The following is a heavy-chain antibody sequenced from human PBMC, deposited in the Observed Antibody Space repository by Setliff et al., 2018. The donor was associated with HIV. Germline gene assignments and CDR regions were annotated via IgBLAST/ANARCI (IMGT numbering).Heavy chain of an antibody. CDR1: GGTFSSYG. CDR2: IFPFFGSA. D-gene: IGHD4-17*01. CDR3: ARGADGDYRYYMDV. Sequence: GASVKVSCKASGGTFSSYGVNWVRQAPGQGLEWMGGIFPFFGSANYAQKFQGRVTITADVSTSTIYMEPSSLTSEDTAVYYCARGADGDYRYYMDVWGRGTTVTVSS. J-gene: IGHJ6*03. V-gene: IGHV1-69*13.